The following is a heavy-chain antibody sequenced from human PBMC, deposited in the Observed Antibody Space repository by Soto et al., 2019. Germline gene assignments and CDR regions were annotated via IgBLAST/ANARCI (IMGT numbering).Heavy chain of an antibody. D-gene: IGHD3-9*01. V-gene: IGHV3-9*01. CDR3: AKELIKAARYFDWLVSSGMDV. Sequence: EVQLVESGGGLVQPGRSLRLSCAASGFTFDDYAMHWVRQAPGKGLEWVSGISWNSGSIGYADSVKGRFTISRDNAKNSLYLQMDSLRAEDTALYYCAKELIKAARYFDWLVSSGMDVWGQGTTVTVSS. CDR1: GFTFDDYA. CDR2: ISWNSGSI. J-gene: IGHJ6*02.